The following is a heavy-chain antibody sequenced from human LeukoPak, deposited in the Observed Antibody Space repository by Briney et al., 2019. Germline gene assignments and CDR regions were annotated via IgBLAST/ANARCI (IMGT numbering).Heavy chain of an antibody. Sequence: PGGSLRLSCAASGFNFGSYSMTWVRQAPGKGLEWVSAISGSGGSTYYADSVKGRFTISRDNSKNTLYLQMNSLRAEDTAVYYCAKDGKLRFYGDYDRRYYYYYYYMDVWGKGTTVTVSS. CDR1: GFNFGSYS. CDR3: AKDGKLRFYGDYDRRYYYYYYYMDV. J-gene: IGHJ6*03. CDR2: ISGSGGST. D-gene: IGHD4-17*01. V-gene: IGHV3-23*01.